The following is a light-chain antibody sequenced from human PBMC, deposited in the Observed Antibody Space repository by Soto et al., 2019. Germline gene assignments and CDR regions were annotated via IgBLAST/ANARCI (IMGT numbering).Light chain of an antibody. CDR3: QHFSSYPLT. CDR1: QTVRNNY. CDR2: DAS. V-gene: IGKV3-20*01. Sequence: EIVTTQSPSTLSVSXGDRTPLPQRASQTVRNNYLAWYQQKPGQAPRLLIYDASSRATGIPDRFSGGGSGTDFTLTISRLEPEDFAVYYCQHFSSYPLTFGGGTKVDI. J-gene: IGKJ4*01.